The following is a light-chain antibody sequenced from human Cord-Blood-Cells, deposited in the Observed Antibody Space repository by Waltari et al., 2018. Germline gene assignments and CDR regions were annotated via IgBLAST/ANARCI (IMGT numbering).Light chain of an antibody. V-gene: IGKV1-5*03. CDR3: QQYNSPWT. Sequence: DIQMTQSPSTLSASVGDRVTITCRASQSISSWLAWYQQKPGKAPKLLIYKASSLESGVPPRFSGSGSGTEFTLTISSLQPDDFATYYCQQYNSPWTFGQGTKVEIK. CDR2: KAS. CDR1: QSISSW. J-gene: IGKJ1*01.